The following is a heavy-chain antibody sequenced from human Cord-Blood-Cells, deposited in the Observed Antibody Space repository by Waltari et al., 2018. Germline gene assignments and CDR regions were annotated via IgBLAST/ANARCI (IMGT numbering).Heavy chain of an antibody. D-gene: IGHD3-3*01. CDR1: GGTFSSYA. Sequence: QVQLVQSGAEVKKPGSSVKVSCKASGGTFSSYAISWVRQAPGQGLEWMGGIIPIFGTANYAQKFQGRVTITADESTSTAYMELSSLRSEDTAVYYCARARNYDFWSGYYTGGWFDPWGQGTLVTVSS. V-gene: IGHV1-69*01. CDR3: ARARNYDFWSGYYTGGWFDP. CDR2: IIPIFGTA. J-gene: IGHJ5*02.